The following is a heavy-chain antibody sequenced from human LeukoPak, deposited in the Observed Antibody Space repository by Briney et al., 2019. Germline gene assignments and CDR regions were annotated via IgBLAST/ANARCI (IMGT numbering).Heavy chain of an antibody. CDR3: ARDAMVRGVLIDY. Sequence: GGSLRLSCAASGFTFRTYWMSWVRQAPGKGLEWVANIKRDGSKIYYVDSVKGRFTISRDNAKNSLFLQMSSLRAEDTAVYYCARDAMVRGVLIDYWGQGTLVTVSS. CDR1: GFTFRTYW. CDR2: IKRDGSKI. V-gene: IGHV3-7*01. D-gene: IGHD3-10*01. J-gene: IGHJ4*02.